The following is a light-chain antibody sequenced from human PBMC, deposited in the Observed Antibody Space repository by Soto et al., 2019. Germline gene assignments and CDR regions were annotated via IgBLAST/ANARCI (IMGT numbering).Light chain of an antibody. CDR3: GVWDSSLTTYV. Sequence: QSALTQPASVSGSPGQSITISCSGTSSDIGTYDHVAWFQQFPGKTPKLVIYSVSDRPSGVSYRFSGSKSGNTASLTISGLQADDEADYYCGVWDSSLTTYVFGPGTKVTVL. CDR2: SVS. CDR1: SSDIGTYDH. V-gene: IGLV2-14*01. J-gene: IGLJ1*01.